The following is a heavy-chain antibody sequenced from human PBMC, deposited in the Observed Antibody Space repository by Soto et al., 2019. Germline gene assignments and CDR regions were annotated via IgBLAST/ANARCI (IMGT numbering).Heavy chain of an antibody. CDR1: GFTFSSYA. J-gene: IGHJ6*02. CDR3: AIGGPLVVNTRYYYYYGMDV. V-gene: IGHV3-23*01. D-gene: IGHD3-22*01. Sequence: PGGSLRLSCAASGFTFSSYAMSWVRQAPGKGLEWVSAISGSGGSTYYADSVKGRFTISRDNSKNTLYLQMNSLRAEDTAVYYCAIGGPLVVNTRYYYYYGMDVWGQGTTVTVSS. CDR2: ISGSGGST.